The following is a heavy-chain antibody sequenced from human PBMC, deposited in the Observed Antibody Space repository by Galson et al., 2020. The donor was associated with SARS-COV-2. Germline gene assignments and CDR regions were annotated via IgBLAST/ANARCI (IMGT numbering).Heavy chain of an antibody. CDR1: GYTFTSYY. D-gene: IGHD4-4*01. V-gene: IGHV1-46*01. CDR2: INPSGGST. CDR3: ARDPTTVTNYDYNYGMDV. Sequence: ASVKVSCKASGYTFTSYYMHWVRQAPGQGLEWMGIINPSGGSTSYAQKFQGRVTMTRDTSTSTVYMELSSLRSEDTAVYYCARDPTTVTNYDYNYGMDVWGQGTTVTVSS. J-gene: IGHJ6*02.